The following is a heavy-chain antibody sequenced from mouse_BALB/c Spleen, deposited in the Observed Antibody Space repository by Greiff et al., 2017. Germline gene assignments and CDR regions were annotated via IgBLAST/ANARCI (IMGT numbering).Heavy chain of an antibody. Sequence: EVKLMESGPGLVKPSQSLSLTCTVTGYSITSDYAWNLIRQFPGNKLEWMGYISYSGSTSYNPSHKSRISITRDTSKNQFFLQLNSVTTEVTATYYCARGYGVPPWFAYWGQGTLVTVSA. D-gene: IGHD2-10*02. CDR1: GYSITSDYA. CDR3: ARGYGVPPWFAY. J-gene: IGHJ3*01. CDR2: ISYSGST. V-gene: IGHV3-2*02.